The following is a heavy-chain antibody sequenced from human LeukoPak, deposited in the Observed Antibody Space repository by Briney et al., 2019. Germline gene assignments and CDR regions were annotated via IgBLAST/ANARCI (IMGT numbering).Heavy chain of an antibody. D-gene: IGHD4-17*01. Sequence: PSETLSLTCAVYGGSFSGYYWSWIRQPPGKGLEWIGDINHSGSTNYNPSLKSRVTISVDTSKNQFSLKLSSVTAADTAVYYCARLTTVTYYYYYYMDVWGKGTTVTISS. V-gene: IGHV4-34*01. CDR1: GGSFSGYY. J-gene: IGHJ6*03. CDR2: INHSGST. CDR3: ARLTTVTYYYYYYMDV.